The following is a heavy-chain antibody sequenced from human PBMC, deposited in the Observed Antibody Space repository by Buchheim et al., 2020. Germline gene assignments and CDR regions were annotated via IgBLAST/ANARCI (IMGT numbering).Heavy chain of an antibody. J-gene: IGHJ5*02. Sequence: QLQLQESGPGLVKPSETLSLTCTVSGGSISSSSYYWGWIRQPPGKGLEWIGCIYYSGSTYYNPSLKSRVTISVDTSKNQFSPNLSSVTAAQTAVYYCARQGSDILTGYNWFDPWGQGTL. V-gene: IGHV4-39*01. CDR3: ARQGSDILTGYNWFDP. CDR2: IYYSGST. D-gene: IGHD3-9*01. CDR1: GGSISSSSYY.